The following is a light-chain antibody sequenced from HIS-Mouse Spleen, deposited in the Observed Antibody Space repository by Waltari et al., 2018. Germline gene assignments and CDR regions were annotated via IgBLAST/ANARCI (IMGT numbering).Light chain of an antibody. CDR2: GKN. V-gene: IGLV3-19*01. J-gene: IGLJ2*01. CDR3: NSRDSSGNHVV. CDR1: SLRSYY. Sequence: SSELTQDPAVSVALGQTVMITCQGYSLRSYYASWYQQKPGQAPVLVIYGKNNRPSGIPDRFSGSSSGNTASLTITGAQAEDEADYYCNSRDSSGNHVVFGGGTKLTVL.